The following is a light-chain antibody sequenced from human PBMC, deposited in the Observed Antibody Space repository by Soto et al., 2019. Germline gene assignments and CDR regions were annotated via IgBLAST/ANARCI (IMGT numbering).Light chain of an antibody. J-gene: IGKJ3*01. V-gene: IGKV3-11*01. Sequence: IVLTQSPATLSLSPGERATLSCRASQSVSSYLAWYQQKPGQAPRLLIYDASNRATGIPARFSGSGSGTDFPLTIRSLESEDFAVYYCQQRSNWPPRFTFGHGTKVDIK. CDR3: QQRSNWPPRFT. CDR1: QSVSSY. CDR2: DAS.